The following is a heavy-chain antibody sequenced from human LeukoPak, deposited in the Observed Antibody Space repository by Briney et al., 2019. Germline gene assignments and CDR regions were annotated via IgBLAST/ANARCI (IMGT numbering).Heavy chain of an antibody. D-gene: IGHD6-19*01. Sequence: SETLSLTCTVSGGSISSYYWSWIRQPAGKGLEWIGRIYTSGSTNYNPSLKSRVTMSVDASKNQFSLKLSSVTAADTAVYYCARVYDSSGWYAVEYWGQGTLVTVSS. V-gene: IGHV4-4*07. CDR2: IYTSGST. CDR3: ARVYDSSGWYAVEY. J-gene: IGHJ4*02. CDR1: GGSISSYY.